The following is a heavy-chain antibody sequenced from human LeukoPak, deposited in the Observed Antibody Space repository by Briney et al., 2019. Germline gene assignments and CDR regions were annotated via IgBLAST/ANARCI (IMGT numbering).Heavy chain of an antibody. Sequence: PGRSLTLSCAASGFTFSTYGMHWVRQAPGKGLEWVAVIWYDGTNEYYADSVKGRFTISRDNSKNTRYLQMNGLRAEDTAVYFCAGAWSCSAGSCYAEDWGQGTLVTVS. V-gene: IGHV3-33*01. CDR1: GFTFSTYG. CDR2: IWYDGTNE. D-gene: IGHD2-15*01. CDR3: AGAWSCSAGSCYAED. J-gene: IGHJ4*02.